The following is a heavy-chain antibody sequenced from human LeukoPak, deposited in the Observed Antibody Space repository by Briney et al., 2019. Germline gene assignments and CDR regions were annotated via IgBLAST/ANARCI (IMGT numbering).Heavy chain of an antibody. V-gene: IGHV4-39*01. CDR2: IYYSGST. CDR3: ARQLLWHFDY. Sequence: SEALSLTCTVSGGSISSSSYYWGWIRQPPGNGLEWIGSIYYSGSTYYNPSLKSRVTISVDTSKNQFSLKLSSVTAADTAVYYCARQLLWHFDYWGQGTLVTVSS. J-gene: IGHJ4*02. D-gene: IGHD2-2*01. CDR1: GGSISSSSYY.